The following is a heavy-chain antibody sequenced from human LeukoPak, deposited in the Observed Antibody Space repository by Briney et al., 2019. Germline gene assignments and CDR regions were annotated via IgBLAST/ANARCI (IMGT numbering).Heavy chain of an antibody. D-gene: IGHD2-15*01. CDR2: INHSGST. V-gene: IGHV4-34*01. CDR3: ARNQPYCSGGSCYPGWFDP. Sequence: PSETLSLTCAVYGGSFSGYYWSWIRQPPGKGLEWIGEINHSGSTNYNPSLKSRVTISVDTSKNQFSLKLSSVTAADTAVYYCARNQPYCSGGSCYPGWFDPWGQGTLVTVSS. J-gene: IGHJ5*02. CDR1: GGSFSGYY.